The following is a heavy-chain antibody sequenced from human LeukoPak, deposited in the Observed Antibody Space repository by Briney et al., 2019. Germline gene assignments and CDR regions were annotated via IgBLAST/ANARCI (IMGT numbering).Heavy chain of an antibody. V-gene: IGHV3-48*01. CDR3: ARALRAYSYGTFDY. D-gene: IGHD5-18*01. Sequence: PGGSLRLSCAASGFTFSSYSMNWVRQAPGKGLEWVSYISSSSGTIYYADSVKGRFTISRDNAKNSLYLQMNSLRAGDTAVYYCARALRAYSYGTFDYWGQGTLVTVS. CDR2: ISSSSGTI. CDR1: GFTFSSYS. J-gene: IGHJ4*02.